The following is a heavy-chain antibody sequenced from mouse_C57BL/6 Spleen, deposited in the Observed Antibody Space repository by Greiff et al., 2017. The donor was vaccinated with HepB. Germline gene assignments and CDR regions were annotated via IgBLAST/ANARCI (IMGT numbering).Heavy chain of an antibody. CDR1: GYTFTSYW. CDR3: AIYYEYDGNFDY. D-gene: IGHD2-4*01. V-gene: IGHV1-52*01. CDR2: IDPSDSET. J-gene: IGHJ2*01. Sequence: QVQLQQSGAELVRPGSSVKLSCKASGYTFTSYWMHWVKQRPIQGLEWIGNIDPSDSETHYNQKFKDKATLTVDKSSSTAYMQLSSLTSEDSAVYYCAIYYEYDGNFDYWGQGTTLTVSS.